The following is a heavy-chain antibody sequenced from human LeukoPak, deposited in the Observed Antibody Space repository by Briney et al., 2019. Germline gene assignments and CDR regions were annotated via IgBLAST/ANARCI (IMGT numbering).Heavy chain of an antibody. J-gene: IGHJ5*01. CDR2: INSDGSST. CDR3: ARPHVGTVSSWFDS. Sequence: GGSLRLSCAASGFDLSDFWVHWVRQAPGKGLAWVARINSDGSSTSYADSVEGRFTISRDNAKNTLYLQMNSLRVEDTAVYYCARPHVGTVSSWFDSWGQGTLVTVSS. D-gene: IGHD4-17*01. V-gene: IGHV3-74*01. CDR1: GFDLSDFW.